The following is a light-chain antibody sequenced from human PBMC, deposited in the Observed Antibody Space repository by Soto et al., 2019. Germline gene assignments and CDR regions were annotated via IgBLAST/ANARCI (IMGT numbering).Light chain of an antibody. Sequence: EVVMTKAPATLYVSPGETATLSGSASQSVSSNLAWYQQKPCQAPRLLNYDASTKAPGIPAKFSGSGSGTEFTLTVSGLQSGDVAVYYCQQYKSWPMFTFGEGTKLVIK. CDR2: DAS. V-gene: IGKV3-15*01. CDR1: QSVSSN. J-gene: IGKJ2*01. CDR3: QQYKSWPMFT.